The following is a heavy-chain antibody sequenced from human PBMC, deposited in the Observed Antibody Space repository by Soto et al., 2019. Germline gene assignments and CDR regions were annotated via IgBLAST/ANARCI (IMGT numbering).Heavy chain of an antibody. CDR1: GFTFSDYY. Sequence: QVQLVESGGGLVKPGGSLRLSCAASGFTFSDYYMSWIRQAPGKGLEWVSYISRSGSPIHYADSVKGRFTISRDNAKNSLFLQMNSLGGDETAVYYCARVLIMVVYDSSGYGVAPDAFDIWGQGTMVSVSS. D-gene: IGHD3-22*01. CDR2: ISRSGSPI. J-gene: IGHJ3*02. V-gene: IGHV3-11*01. CDR3: ARVLIMVVYDSSGYGVAPDAFDI.